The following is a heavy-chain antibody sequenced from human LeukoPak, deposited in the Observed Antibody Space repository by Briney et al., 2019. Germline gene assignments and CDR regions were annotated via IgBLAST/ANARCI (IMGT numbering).Heavy chain of an antibody. CDR3: AKDRSTTWACDY. CDR2: ISYDGNIK. J-gene: IGHJ4*02. V-gene: IGHV3-30*18. Sequence: PGRSLRLSCAASGFTFSSDAMHWVRQAPGKGLEWVAFISYDGNIKRYADSVKGRFTISRDNSKNTLYLQMNSLRAEDTAAYHCAKDRSTTWACDYWGQGTLVTVSS. CDR1: GFTFSSDA. D-gene: IGHD1-14*01.